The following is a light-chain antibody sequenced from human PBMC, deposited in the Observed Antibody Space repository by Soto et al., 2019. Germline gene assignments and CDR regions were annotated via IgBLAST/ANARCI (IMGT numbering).Light chain of an antibody. J-gene: IGLJ2*01. V-gene: IGLV2-18*02. CDR3: SSYTSSSTMV. Sequence: QSALTQPPSVSGSPGQSVTISCTGTSSDVGSYNRVSWYQQPPGTAPKLMIYEVSNRPSGVPDRFSGSKSGNTASLTISGLQAEDEADYYCSSYTSSSTMVFGGRTKL. CDR1: SSDVGSYNR. CDR2: EVS.